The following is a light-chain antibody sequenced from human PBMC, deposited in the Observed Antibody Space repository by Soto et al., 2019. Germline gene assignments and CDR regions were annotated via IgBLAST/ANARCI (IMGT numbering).Light chain of an antibody. Sequence: QSVLTQPASVSGSPGQSITISCIGSSSDIGSYNYVSWHQQHPGKAPKLMIYEVTHRPSGVSNRFSGSKSGNTASLTISGLQAEDEADYYCSSYTISNTLPFVFGTGTKVTV. J-gene: IGLJ1*01. V-gene: IGLV2-14*01. CDR3: SSYTISNTLPFV. CDR2: EVT. CDR1: SSDIGSYNY.